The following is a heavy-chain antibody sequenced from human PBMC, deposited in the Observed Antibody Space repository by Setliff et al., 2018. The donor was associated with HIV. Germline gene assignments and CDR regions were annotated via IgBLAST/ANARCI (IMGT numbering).Heavy chain of an antibody. CDR1: GFTVSGYW. Sequence: PGGSLRLSCAASGFTVSGYWMSWVRQAPGKGLEWVANIKQDGSERYYVDSVKGRFTISRDNPNNSLYLHMNSLRAEDTAVYYWARAAAYFNFWTGYHPHAFDIWGQGTMVTVS. CDR3: ARAAAYFNFWTGYHPHAFDI. CDR2: IKQDGSER. V-gene: IGHV3-7*01. D-gene: IGHD3-3*01. J-gene: IGHJ3*02.